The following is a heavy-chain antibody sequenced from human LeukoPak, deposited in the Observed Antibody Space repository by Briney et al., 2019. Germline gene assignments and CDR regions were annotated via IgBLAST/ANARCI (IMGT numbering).Heavy chain of an antibody. CDR3: AAAPVP. D-gene: IGHD6-13*01. CDR2: ISSSSSTI. V-gene: IGHV3-48*01. J-gene: IGHJ5*02. CDR1: GFTFSYHI. Sequence: PGGSLRLSCAASGFTFSYHIMNWVRQAPGKGLEWLSYISSSSSTIYYADSVKGRFTISRDDAKNSLYLQMNSLRADDTAVYYCAAAPVPWGQGTLVTVSS.